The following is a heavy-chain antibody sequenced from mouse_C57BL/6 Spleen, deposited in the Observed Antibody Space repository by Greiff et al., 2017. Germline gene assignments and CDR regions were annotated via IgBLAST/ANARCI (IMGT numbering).Heavy chain of an antibody. CDR3: ARRVYYSNYALYFDY. CDR2: IDPSDSYT. D-gene: IGHD2-5*01. Sequence: QVQLQQPGAELVKPGASVKLSCKASGYTFTSYWMQWVKQRPGQGLEWIGEIDPSDSYTNYNQKFKGKATLTVDTSSSTAYMQLSSLTSEDPAVYYCARRVYYSNYALYFDYWGQGTTLTVSS. V-gene: IGHV1-50*01. CDR1: GYTFTSYW. J-gene: IGHJ2*01.